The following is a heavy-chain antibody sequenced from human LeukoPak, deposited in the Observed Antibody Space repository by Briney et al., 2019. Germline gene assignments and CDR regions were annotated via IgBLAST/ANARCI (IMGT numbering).Heavy chain of an antibody. V-gene: IGHV1-2*06. CDR3: ARVGYYGSGSYLSYYYYMDV. J-gene: IGHJ6*03. CDR1: GYTFTGYY. CDR2: INPNSGGT. Sequence: ASVKVSCKASGYTFTGYYMHWVRQAPGQGLEWMGRINPNSGGTNYAQKFQGRVTMTRDTSISTAYMELSRLRSEDTAVYYCARVGYYGSGSYLSYYYYMDVWGKGTTVTVSS. D-gene: IGHD3-10*01.